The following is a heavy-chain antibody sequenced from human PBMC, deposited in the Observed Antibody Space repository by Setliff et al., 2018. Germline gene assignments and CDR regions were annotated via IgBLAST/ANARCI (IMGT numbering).Heavy chain of an antibody. J-gene: IGHJ4*02. CDR3: ARLVRYCTKVACQMLSGAEH. CDR1: GYTFSDHI. D-gene: IGHD2-8*01. CDR2: ISPYTGKT. V-gene: IGHV1-18*01. Sequence: ASVKVSCKASGYTFSDHIINWVRQAPGQGLEWVGWISPYTGKTYFAQKLQGRVTMTTDTSRGIAYMELRSLRSDDTAIYFCARLVRYCTKVACQMLSGAEHWGQGTLVTVSS.